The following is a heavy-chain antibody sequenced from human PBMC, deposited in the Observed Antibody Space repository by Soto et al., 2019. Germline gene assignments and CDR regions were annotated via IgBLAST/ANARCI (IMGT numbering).Heavy chain of an antibody. J-gene: IGHJ6*02. CDR2: ISYDGSNK. Sequence: QVQLVESGGGVVQPGRSLRLSCAASGFTFSSYAMHWVRQAPGKGLEWVAVISYDGSNKYYADSVKGRFTISRDNSKNPLYLQMNSLRAEDTAVYYCAGLPPVLRFLEWLYWTYYYYGMDVWGQGTTVTVSS. CDR3: AGLPPVLRFLEWLYWTYYYYGMDV. D-gene: IGHD3-3*01. V-gene: IGHV3-30-3*01. CDR1: GFTFSSYA.